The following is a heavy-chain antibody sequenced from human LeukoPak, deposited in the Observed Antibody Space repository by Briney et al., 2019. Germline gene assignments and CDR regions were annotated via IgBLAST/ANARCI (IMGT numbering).Heavy chain of an antibody. V-gene: IGHV4-34*01. CDR1: GGSLSGYY. CDR2: IKESEAT. Sequence: PSETLSLTCAVYGGSLSGYYWTWIRQPPGKGLEWIGEIKESEATNYNASLKSRVTISIDTSKNQFSLKLTSVTAADTAVYYRAREGVRNVHNPLGYWGQGTLVTVRS. D-gene: IGHD5-24*01. J-gene: IGHJ4*02. CDR3: AREGVRNVHNPLGY.